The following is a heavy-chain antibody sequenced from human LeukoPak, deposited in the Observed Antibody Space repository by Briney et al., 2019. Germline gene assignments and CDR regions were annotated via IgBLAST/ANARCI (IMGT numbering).Heavy chain of an antibody. D-gene: IGHD3-10*01. CDR3: ARDGMVRGVNYIDY. V-gene: IGHV4-31*03. CDR1: GGSINRDGYY. Sequence: SQTLSLTCTVSGGSINRDGYYWSWIRQHPGKGLEWTGYIYYSGSTYYNPSLKSRVTISVDTSKNQFSLKLSSVTAADTAVYYCARDGMVRGVNYIDYWGQGTLVTVSS. J-gene: IGHJ4*02. CDR2: IYYSGST.